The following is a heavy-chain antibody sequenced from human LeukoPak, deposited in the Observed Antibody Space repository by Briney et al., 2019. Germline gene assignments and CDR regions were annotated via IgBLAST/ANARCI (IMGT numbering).Heavy chain of an antibody. CDR3: ARRGHYNYDT. CDR2: IKEDGSVK. Sequence: GGSLRLSCAASGFTFNKYWMSWVRQAPGRGLEWVANIKEDGSVKYYLDPVKGRFTITRDNAEKSVSLQMNSLRAEDTAVYYCARRGHYNYDTWGQGTLVTVSS. J-gene: IGHJ5*02. D-gene: IGHD1-1*01. CDR1: GFTFNKYW. V-gene: IGHV3-7*05.